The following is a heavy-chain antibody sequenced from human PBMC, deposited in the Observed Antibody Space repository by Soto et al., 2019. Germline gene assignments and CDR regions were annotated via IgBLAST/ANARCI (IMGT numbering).Heavy chain of an antibody. CDR2: IYSGGST. CDR1: GFTVSSNY. J-gene: IGHJ6*02. CDR3: ARERWELLPPNYYYYGMDV. Sequence: LRLSCAASGFTVSSNYMSWVRQAPGKGLEWVSVIYSGGSTYYADSVKGRFTISRDNSKNTLYLQMNSLRAEDTAVYYCARERWELLPPNYYYYGMDVWGQGTTVTVSS. D-gene: IGHD1-26*01. V-gene: IGHV3-53*01.